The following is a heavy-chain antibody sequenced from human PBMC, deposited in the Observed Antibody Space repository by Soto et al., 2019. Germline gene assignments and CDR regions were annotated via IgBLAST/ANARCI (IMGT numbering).Heavy chain of an antibody. CDR1: GNTFTSYD. V-gene: IGHV1-8*01. CDR2: INPNSGDI. D-gene: IGHD3-10*01. J-gene: IGHJ4*02. Sequence: GASVKVSCKASGNTFTSYDINWVRQATGHGLEWMGWINPNSGDIGYAQKFQGRVTMTRDTAIRTAYMEVSRLRSDDTAAYYCARGRASVRYYRLDYWGQGTLVTV. CDR3: ARGRASVRYYRLDY.